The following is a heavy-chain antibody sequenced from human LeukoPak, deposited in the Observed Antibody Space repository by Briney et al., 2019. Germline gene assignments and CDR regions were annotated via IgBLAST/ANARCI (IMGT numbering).Heavy chain of an antibody. J-gene: IGHJ5*02. CDR3: ARGGGRGYSYPFDP. Sequence: SETLSLTCTVSGGSISSGGHYRSWIRQHPGKDLEWIGYIYYSGSTYYNPSLKSRVTISVDTSKNQFSLKLSSVTAADTAVYYCARGGGRGYSYPFDPWGQGTLVTVSS. CDR1: GGSISSGGHY. D-gene: IGHD5-18*01. V-gene: IGHV4-31*03. CDR2: IYYSGST.